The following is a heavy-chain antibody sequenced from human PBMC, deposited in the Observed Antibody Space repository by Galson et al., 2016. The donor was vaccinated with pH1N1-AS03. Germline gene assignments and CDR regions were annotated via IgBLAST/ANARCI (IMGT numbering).Heavy chain of an antibody. CDR1: GDSISGNNYY. J-gene: IGHJ3*02. V-gene: IGHV4-39*01. CDR2: VYYSGTT. D-gene: IGHD3-3*01. Sequence: ETLSLTCTVSGDSISGNNYYWVWIRQPPGQALEWIGSVYYSGTTYYNPSLKSRVTISVDTSTNQFSLDLNSVTVADTSVYYCARHENFGVGAIYAFDIWGQGAMVTVSS. CDR3: ARHENFGVGAIYAFDI.